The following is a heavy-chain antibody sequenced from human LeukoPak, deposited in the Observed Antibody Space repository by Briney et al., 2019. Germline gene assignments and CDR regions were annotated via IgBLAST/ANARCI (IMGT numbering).Heavy chain of an antibody. V-gene: IGHV4-59*01. Sequence: PSETLSLTCTVSGGSISSYYWSWIRQPPGKGLEWIGYIYYSGSTNYNPSLKSRVTISVDTSKNQFSLKLSSVTAADTAVYYCARALAGGWFGPWGQGTLVTVSS. CDR2: IYYSGST. CDR1: GGSISSYY. CDR3: ARALAGGWFGP. J-gene: IGHJ5*02. D-gene: IGHD7-27*01.